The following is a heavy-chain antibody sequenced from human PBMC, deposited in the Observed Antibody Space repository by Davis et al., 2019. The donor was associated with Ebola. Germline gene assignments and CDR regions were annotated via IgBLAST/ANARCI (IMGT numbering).Heavy chain of an antibody. D-gene: IGHD4-11*01. J-gene: IGHJ5*01. CDR3: ARKSLQFNWFDP. CDR1: GGSFSGYY. Sequence: SETLSLTCAVYGGSFSGYYWSWIRQPPGKGLEWIGYIYYSGSTYYSPSLKSRVSISVDTSKNQFSLHLTSVTAADTAVYFCARKSLQFNWFDPWGLGTQVIVSS. CDR2: IYYSGST. V-gene: IGHV4-34*11.